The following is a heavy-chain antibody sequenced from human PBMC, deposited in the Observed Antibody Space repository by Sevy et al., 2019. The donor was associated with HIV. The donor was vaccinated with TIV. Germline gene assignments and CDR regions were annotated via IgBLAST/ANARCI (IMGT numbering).Heavy chain of an antibody. CDR1: GFTFTNYG. CDR2: ISNSGENT. D-gene: IGHD6-19*01. CDR3: AKEWTLLSDWYGEFDY. Sequence: GGSLRLSCAASGFTFTNYGMHWVRQAPGKGLEWVSGISNSGENTYYADSVRGRFTVSRDNSKNTVYLQLNSLRAKDTAIYYCAKEWTLLSDWYGEFDYWGQGTLVTVSS. V-gene: IGHV3-23*01. J-gene: IGHJ4*02.